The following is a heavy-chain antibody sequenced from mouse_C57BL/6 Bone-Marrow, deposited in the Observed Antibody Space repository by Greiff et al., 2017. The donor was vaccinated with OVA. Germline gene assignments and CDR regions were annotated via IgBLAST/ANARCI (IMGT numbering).Heavy chain of an antibody. J-gene: IGHJ2*01. V-gene: IGHV1-50*01. D-gene: IGHD1-1*01. Sequence: QVQLQQPGAELVKPGASVKLSCKASGYTFTSYWMQWVKQRPGQGLEWIGEIDPSDSYTNYNQKFKGKATLTVDTSSSTAYMQLSSLTSEDSAVYYCARGDYYGSSYDYFDYWGQGTTLTVSS. CDR3: ARGDYYGSSYDYFDY. CDR1: GYTFTSYW. CDR2: IDPSDSYT.